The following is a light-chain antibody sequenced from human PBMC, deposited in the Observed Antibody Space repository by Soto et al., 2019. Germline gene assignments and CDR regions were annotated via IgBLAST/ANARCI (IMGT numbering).Light chain of an antibody. Sequence: DIQMTQSPSSLSASVGDRVTITCRASQNIFSFLSWYLHKPGKAPELLIYAASSLQSGVPSRFSGSGSGSDVALTISSLQPEDFATFYCQQSYSVPHTFGQGTNLEI. CDR3: QQSYSVPHT. CDR2: AAS. J-gene: IGKJ2*01. V-gene: IGKV1-39*01. CDR1: QNIFSF.